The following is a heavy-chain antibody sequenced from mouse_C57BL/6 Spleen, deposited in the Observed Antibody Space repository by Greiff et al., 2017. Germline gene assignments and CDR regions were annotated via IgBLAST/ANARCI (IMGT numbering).Heavy chain of an antibody. Sequence: VQLQQPGAELVKPGASVKLSCKASGYTFTSYWMHWVKQRPGQGLEWIGMIHPNSGSTNYNEKFKSKATLTVDKSSSTSYMQLSSLTSEDSAVYYCARSSYSNDWDWFDYWGQGTLVTVSA. J-gene: IGHJ3*01. CDR2: IHPNSGST. CDR1: GYTFTSYW. V-gene: IGHV1-64*01. D-gene: IGHD2-5*01. CDR3: ARSSYSNDWDWFDY.